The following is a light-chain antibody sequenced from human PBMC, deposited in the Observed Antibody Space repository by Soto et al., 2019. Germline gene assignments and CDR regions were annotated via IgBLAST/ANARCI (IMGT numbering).Light chain of an antibody. CDR2: DVN. J-gene: IGLJ2*01. Sequence: QSVLTQPASVSGSPGQSITISCTGTSSDVGRYNYVSWCQQHPGKAPKLIIYDVNTRPSGVSNRFSGSKSGNTASLTISGLQAEDEADYYCSSYTSSSTMVFGGGTKLTVL. CDR1: SSDVGRYNY. CDR3: SSYTSSSTMV. V-gene: IGLV2-14*01.